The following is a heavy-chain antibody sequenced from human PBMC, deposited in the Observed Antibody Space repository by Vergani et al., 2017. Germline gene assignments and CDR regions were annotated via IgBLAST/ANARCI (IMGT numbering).Heavy chain of an antibody. V-gene: IGHV3-9*01. D-gene: IGHD6-6*01. J-gene: IGHJ4*02. Sequence: VQLVQSGAEVKKPGASVKVSCKASGYTFTGYYMHWVRQAPGKGLEWVSGISWNSGSIGYADSVKGRFTISRDNAKNSLYLQMNSLRAEDTALYYCAKVFHGYSSSWFDYWGQGTLVTVSS. CDR3: AKVFHGYSSSWFDY. CDR2: ISWNSGSI. CDR1: GYTFTGYY.